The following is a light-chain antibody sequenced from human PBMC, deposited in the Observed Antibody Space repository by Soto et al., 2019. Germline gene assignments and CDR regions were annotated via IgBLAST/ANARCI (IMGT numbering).Light chain of an antibody. V-gene: IGLV2-23*03. CDR3: CAYAGSSTFRV. CDR1: ISNIGTYYV. CDR2: EGS. Sequence: QSVLTQPPSASGTPGQRVTISCSGSISNIGTYYVDCYQQLRGTAPKLMIYEGSKRPSGVSNRFSGSKSGNTASLTISGLQAEDKADYYCCAYAGSSTFRVFGTGTKVPVL. J-gene: IGLJ1*01.